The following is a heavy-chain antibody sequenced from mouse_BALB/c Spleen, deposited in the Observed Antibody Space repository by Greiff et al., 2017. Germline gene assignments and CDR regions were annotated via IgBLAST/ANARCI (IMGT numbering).Heavy chain of an antibody. D-gene: IGHD4-1*01. CDR3: ARERTGTRAMDY. CDR2: ISSGSSTI. V-gene: IGHV5-17*02. Sequence: DVKLVESGGGLVQPGGSRKLSCAASGFTFSSFGMHWVRQAPEKGLEWVAYISSGSSTIYYADTVKGRFTISRDNPKNTLFLQMTSLRSEDTAMYYCARERTGTRAMDYWGQGTSVTVSS. CDR1: GFTFSSFG. J-gene: IGHJ4*01.